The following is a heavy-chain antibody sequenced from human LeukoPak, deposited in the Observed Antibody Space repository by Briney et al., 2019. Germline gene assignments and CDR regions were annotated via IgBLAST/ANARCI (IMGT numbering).Heavy chain of an antibody. D-gene: IGHD3-9*01. J-gene: IGHJ4*02. CDR2: IYPGDSDT. Sequence: GESLKISCKGSGYSFTSYWIGWVRQMPGKGLEWMGIIYPGDSDTRYSPSLQGQVTISADKSISTAYLQWSSLKASDTAMYYCARMPMLKVLRYFPGWFDYWGQGTLVTVSS. CDR3: ARMPMLKVLRYFPGWFDY. CDR1: GYSFTSYW. V-gene: IGHV5-51*01.